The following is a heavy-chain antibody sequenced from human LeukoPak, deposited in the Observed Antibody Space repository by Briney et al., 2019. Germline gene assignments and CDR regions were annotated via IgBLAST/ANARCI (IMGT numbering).Heavy chain of an antibody. D-gene: IGHD1-26*01. Sequence: GGSLRLSCAASGFTFDDYAMHWVRQAPGKGLEGVSGISWNSGSIGYADSVKGRFTISRDNAKNALYLQMNSLRAEDTALYYCAKVAVGATTGWGQGTLVTVSS. CDR3: AKVAVGATTG. V-gene: IGHV3-9*01. CDR2: ISWNSGSI. J-gene: IGHJ4*02. CDR1: GFTFDDYA.